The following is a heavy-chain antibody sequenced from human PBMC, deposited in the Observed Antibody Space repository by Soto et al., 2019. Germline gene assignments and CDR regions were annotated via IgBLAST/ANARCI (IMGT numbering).Heavy chain of an antibody. V-gene: IGHV3-30*18. D-gene: IGHD3-22*01. CDR2: ISNDGGDK. Sequence: QVQLAESGGGVVQPGRSLTITCAASGFTLGTYGMHWVRQAPGKGLEWVAVISNDGGDKYYSDSVMGRFTISGDNSKNTLFLQMNSLRAEDTAVYFCAKEFFDSSGFYPSLDALDIWDQGTVVTVSS. CDR1: GFTLGTYG. CDR3: AKEFFDSSGFYPSLDALDI. J-gene: IGHJ3*02.